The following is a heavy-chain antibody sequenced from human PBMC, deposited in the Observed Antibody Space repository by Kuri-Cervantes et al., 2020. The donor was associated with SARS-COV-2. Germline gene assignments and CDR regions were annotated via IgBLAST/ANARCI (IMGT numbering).Heavy chain of an antibody. CDR1: GFTFSSYA. D-gene: IGHD5-24*01. Sequence: GGSLRPSCAASGFTFSSYAMHWVSQASGKGLEWVAVISYDGSNKYYADSVNGRFTISRDNSKNTLYLQMNSLRAEDTAVYYCARGDPRTDAYNHYYYGMDVWGQGTTVTVSS. V-gene: IGHV3-30-3*01. CDR3: ARGDPRTDAYNHYYYGMDV. J-gene: IGHJ6*02. CDR2: ISYDGSNK.